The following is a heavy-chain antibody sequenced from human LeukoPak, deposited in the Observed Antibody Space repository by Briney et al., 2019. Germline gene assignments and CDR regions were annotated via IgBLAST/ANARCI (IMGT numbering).Heavy chain of an antibody. CDR2: ISGTGGST. CDR3: AKDSYDSSGSRYDY. V-gene: IGHV3-23*01. Sequence: TGGSLRLSCAASGFTFSDYAMSWVRQAPGKGLEWVSAISGTGGSTWYADSVKGRVTISRDNSKNTLYLQMNSLRAEDTAVYYCAKDSYDSSGSRYDYWGQGTLVTVSS. J-gene: IGHJ4*02. CDR1: GFTFSDYA. D-gene: IGHD3-22*01.